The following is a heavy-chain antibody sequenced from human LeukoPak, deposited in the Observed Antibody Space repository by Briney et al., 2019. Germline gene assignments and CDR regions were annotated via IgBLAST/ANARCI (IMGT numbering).Heavy chain of an antibody. CDR3: ARWKARSSIAARGFDY. CDR1: GGSFSGYY. Sequence: SETLSLTCAVYGGSFSGYYWSWIRQPPGKGLEWIGEINHSGSTNYNPSLKSRVTISVDTSKNQFSLKLSSVTAADTAVYYCARWKARSSIAARGFDYWGQGTLVTVSS. CDR2: INHSGST. D-gene: IGHD6-6*01. J-gene: IGHJ4*02. V-gene: IGHV4-34*01.